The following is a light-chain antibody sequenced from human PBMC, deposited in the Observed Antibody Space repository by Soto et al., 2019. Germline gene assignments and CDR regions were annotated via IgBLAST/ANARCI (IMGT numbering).Light chain of an antibody. CDR1: QTISSW. J-gene: IGKJ4*01. Sequence: DIQMTQSPSTLSGSVGDRVTITFRAVQTISSWLAWYHQKPGKAPKLLIYASSTLQSGVPSRFSGSGSGTDFTLTISSLQPEDFATYHCQQLNSYPFTFGGGTKVDIK. CDR2: ASS. V-gene: IGKV1-9*01. CDR3: QQLNSYPFT.